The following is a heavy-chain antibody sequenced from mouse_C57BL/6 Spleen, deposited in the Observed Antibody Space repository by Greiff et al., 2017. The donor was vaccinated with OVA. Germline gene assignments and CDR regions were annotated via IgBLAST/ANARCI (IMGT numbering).Heavy chain of an antibody. CDR1: GFSLTSYG. CDR3: ARKDYDTEGFAY. Sequence: QVQLKESGPGLVQPSQSLSITCTVSGFSLTSYGVHWVRQSPGKGLEWLGVIWSGGSTDYNAAFISRLSISKDNSKSQVFFKMNSLQADDTAIYYCARKDYDTEGFAYWGQGTLVTVSA. J-gene: IGHJ3*01. CDR2: IWSGGST. D-gene: IGHD2-3*01. V-gene: IGHV2-2*01.